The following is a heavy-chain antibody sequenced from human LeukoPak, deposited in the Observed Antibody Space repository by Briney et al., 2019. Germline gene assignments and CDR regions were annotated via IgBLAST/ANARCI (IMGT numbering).Heavy chain of an antibody. CDR1: GYTFTGYY. D-gene: IGHD2-2*01. Sequence: ASVKVSCKASGYTFTGYYMHWVRQAPGQGLEWMGWINPNSGGTNYAQKFQGRVTMTRDTSISTAYMELSRLRSDDTAVCYCARGIVVVPTAWFDPWGQGTLVTVSS. V-gene: IGHV1-2*02. J-gene: IGHJ5*02. CDR2: INPNSGGT. CDR3: ARGIVVVPTAWFDP.